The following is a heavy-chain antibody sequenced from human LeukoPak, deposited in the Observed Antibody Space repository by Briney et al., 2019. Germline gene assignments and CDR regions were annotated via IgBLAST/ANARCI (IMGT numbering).Heavy chain of an antibody. V-gene: IGHV4-61*05. D-gene: IGHD3-3*01. CDR1: GGSISSSSYY. CDR2: IYYSGST. CDR3: ARGLRDFWSGYYTG. J-gene: IGHJ4*02. Sequence: SETLSLTCTVSGGSISSSSYYWGWIRQPPGKGLEWIGYIYYSGSTNYNPSLKSRVTISVDTSKNQFSLKLSSVTAADTAVYYCARGLRDFWSGYYTGWGQGTLVTVSS.